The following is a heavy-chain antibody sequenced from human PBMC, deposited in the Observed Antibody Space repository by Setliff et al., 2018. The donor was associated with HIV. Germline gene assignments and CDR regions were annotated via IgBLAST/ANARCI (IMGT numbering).Heavy chain of an antibody. Sequence: SGPTLVNPTQTLTLTCTFSGFSLSTSGMCVSWIRQPPGKALEWLARIDWDDDKFYSTSLKTRLTISKDTSKKQVVLTMTNMDPVDTATYYCARTRVAAAGVGFDVWGQGTMVTVSS. J-gene: IGHJ3*01. CDR1: GFSLSTSGMC. CDR3: ARTRVAAAGVGFDV. D-gene: IGHD6-13*01. CDR2: IDWDDDK. V-gene: IGHV2-70*17.